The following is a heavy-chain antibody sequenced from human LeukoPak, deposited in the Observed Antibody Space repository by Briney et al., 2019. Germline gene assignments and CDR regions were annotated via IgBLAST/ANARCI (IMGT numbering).Heavy chain of an antibody. V-gene: IGHV3-21*01. CDR2: ISSSSSYI. Sequence: GGSLRLSCAASGFTFSSYSMNWVRQAPGKGLEWVSSISSSSSYIYYADSVKGRFTISRDNAKNSLYLQMNSLRAEDTAVYYCARGLSSTSCPEDYWGQGTLVTVSS. CDR3: ARGLSSTSCPEDY. CDR1: GFTFSSYS. D-gene: IGHD2-2*01. J-gene: IGHJ4*02.